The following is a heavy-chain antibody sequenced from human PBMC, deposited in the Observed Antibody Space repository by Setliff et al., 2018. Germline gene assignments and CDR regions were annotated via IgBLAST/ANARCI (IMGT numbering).Heavy chain of an antibody. CDR1: GGSISSSSYY. CDR2: IYYSGGT. V-gene: IGHV4-39*07. Sequence: SETLSLTCTVSGGSISSSSYYWGWIRQPPGKGLEWIGSIYYSGGTYYNPSLKSRVTISVDTSKNQFSLKLSSVTAADTAVYYCARGRLREDLLHYYYYHMDVWGKGTTVTVSS. J-gene: IGHJ6*03. D-gene: IGHD3-22*01. CDR3: ARGRLREDLLHYYYYHMDV.